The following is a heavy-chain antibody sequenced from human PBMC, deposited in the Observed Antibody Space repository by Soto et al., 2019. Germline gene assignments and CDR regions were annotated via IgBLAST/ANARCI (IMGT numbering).Heavy chain of an antibody. CDR3: AKIAVVGTFFDY. CDR2: ISWNSGSI. Sequence: EVQLVESGGGLVQPGRSLRLSCAASGFTFDDYAMHWVRQAPGKGLEWVSGISWNSGSIGYADSVKGRFTISRDNAKNSLYLQMNSLRAEDTALYYCAKIAVVGTFFDYWGQGTLVTVSS. CDR1: GFTFDDYA. D-gene: IGHD6-19*01. V-gene: IGHV3-9*01. J-gene: IGHJ4*02.